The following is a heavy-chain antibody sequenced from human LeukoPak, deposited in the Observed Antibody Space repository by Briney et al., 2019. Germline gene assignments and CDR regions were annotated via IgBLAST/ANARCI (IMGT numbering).Heavy chain of an antibody. D-gene: IGHD6-19*01. J-gene: IGHJ4*02. CDR3: ARLSGWSLLVYFDY. V-gene: IGHV4-39*07. Sequence: PSETLSLTCTVSGGSISSSSYYWGWIRQPPGRGLEWIGSIYYSGSTYYNPSLKSRVTISVDTSKNQFSLKLSSVTAADTAVYYCARLSGWSLLVYFDYWGQGTLVTVSS. CDR2: IYYSGST. CDR1: GGSISSSSYY.